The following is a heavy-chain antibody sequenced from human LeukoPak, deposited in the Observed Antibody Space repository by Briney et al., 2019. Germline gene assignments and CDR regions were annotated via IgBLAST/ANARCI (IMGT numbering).Heavy chain of an antibody. CDR2: IYTSGST. J-gene: IGHJ4*02. Sequence: PSQTLSLTCTVSGDSISSGSYYWGWIRQPAGKGLEWIGRIYTSGSTNYNPSLKSRVTISVDTSKNQFSLKLSSVTAADTAVYYCAREEYYSDNSGYYPDFWGQGTLVTVSS. CDR1: GDSISSGSYY. V-gene: IGHV4-61*02. D-gene: IGHD3-22*01. CDR3: AREEYYSDNSGYYPDF.